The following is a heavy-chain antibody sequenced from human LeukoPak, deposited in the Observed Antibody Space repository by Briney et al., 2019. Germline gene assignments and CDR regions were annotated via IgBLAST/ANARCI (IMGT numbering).Heavy chain of an antibody. CDR2: IKQDGSEK. D-gene: IGHD4-11*01. CDR1: GFTFSSYW. Sequence: GGSLRLSCAASGFTFSSYWMSWVRQAPGKGLEWVANIKQDGSEKYYVDPVKGRFTISRDNAKNSLYLQMNSLRAEDTAVYYCARDPSTVNFDYWGQGTLVTVSS. J-gene: IGHJ4*02. V-gene: IGHV3-7*01. CDR3: ARDPSTVNFDY.